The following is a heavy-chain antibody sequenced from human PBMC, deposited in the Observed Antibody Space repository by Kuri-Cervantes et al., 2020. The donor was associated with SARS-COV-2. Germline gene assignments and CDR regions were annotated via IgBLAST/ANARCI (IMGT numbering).Heavy chain of an antibody. D-gene: IGHD3-3*01. Sequence: ASVKVSCKASGYTFTSYGISWVRQAPGQGLEWMGWISAYNGNTNYAQKLQGRVAMTTDTSTSTAYMELRSLRSDDTAVYYCARGGPGEPLLEWLFVDGLYYCGMDVWGQGTTVTVSS. CDR3: ARGGPGEPLLEWLFVDGLYYCGMDV. CDR2: ISAYNGNT. CDR1: GYTFTSYG. V-gene: IGHV1-18*01. J-gene: IGHJ6*02.